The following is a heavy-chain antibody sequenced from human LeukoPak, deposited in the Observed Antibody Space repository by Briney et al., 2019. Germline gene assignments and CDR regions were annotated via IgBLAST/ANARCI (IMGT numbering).Heavy chain of an antibody. D-gene: IGHD6-13*01. CDR3: GTKRWAAAGPIDF. V-gene: IGHV1-24*01. CDR2: FDPENGKT. J-gene: IGHJ4*02. CDR1: GHTLSDLS. Sequence: ASVKVSCKVSGHTLSDLSMHWVRQAPGKGLEWMGGFDPENGKTVYAKKFQGRVTLTEDTSGDTGYMEVSSLRSEDTAVYYCGTKRWAAAGPIDFWGQGTLVTVSS.